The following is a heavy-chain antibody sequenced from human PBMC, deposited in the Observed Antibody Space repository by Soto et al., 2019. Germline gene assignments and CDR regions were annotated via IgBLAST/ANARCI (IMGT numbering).Heavy chain of an antibody. D-gene: IGHD2-2*01. CDR1: GFTIRNNY. J-gene: IGHJ4*02. CDR3: AIAAYQTDYFDS. Sequence: DVQLVESGGGLVQPGGSLRLSCAASGFTIRNNYMSWVRLPPGKGLEWDSVIYSGGTTMHADSVRGRFTISRDTSKNILYLDMNSLRVEGTATYFCAIAAYQTDYFDSWGQGTLVTVSS. CDR2: IYSGGTT. V-gene: IGHV3-66*01.